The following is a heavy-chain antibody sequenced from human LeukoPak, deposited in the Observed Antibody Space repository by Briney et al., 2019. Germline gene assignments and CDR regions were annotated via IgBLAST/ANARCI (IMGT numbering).Heavy chain of an antibody. D-gene: IGHD3-3*01. CDR1: GYTFTGYH. Sequence: ASVKVSYKASGYTFTGYHIHWVRQAPGQGLKWMAWINPNNGDTTYAQKFQGRVTMTRDTSISTAYMELNRLTSDNTAMYFCARDFDFWSAYSSFDYWGQGTLVTVSS. CDR2: INPNNGDT. V-gene: IGHV1-2*02. CDR3: ARDFDFWSAYSSFDY. J-gene: IGHJ4*02.